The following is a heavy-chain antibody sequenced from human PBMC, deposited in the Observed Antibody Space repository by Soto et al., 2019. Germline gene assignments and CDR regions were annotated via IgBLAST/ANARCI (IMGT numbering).Heavy chain of an antibody. CDR1: GDTVATNTAA. Sequence: PSQTLSRTCAISGDTVATNTAAWNWIRQSPSRGLEWLGRIYYKSRWYNDYSESLKSRIAIIPDTSRNQFSLQLNSVIPEDTAVYYCARDWGYDPDPTYYYGMDVWGQGTKVTVSS. V-gene: IGHV6-1*01. CDR2: IYYKSRWYN. J-gene: IGHJ6*02. D-gene: IGHD5-12*01. CDR3: ARDWGYDPDPTYYYGMDV.